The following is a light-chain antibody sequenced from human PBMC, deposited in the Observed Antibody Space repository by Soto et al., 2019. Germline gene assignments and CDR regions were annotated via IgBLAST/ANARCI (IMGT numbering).Light chain of an antibody. V-gene: IGKV3-20*01. CDR1: RSVRSNS. J-gene: IGKJ4*01. CDR2: GAS. CDR3: QQYDTSPLT. Sequence: IVLTLYTGALSLSPGQSATLPCGASRSVRSNSLAWYQQKNGQAPRLLIYGASSRATGVPDRFSGSGYGTDFNLTISRLETEDFAVYHCQQYDTSPLTFGGGTKVDIK.